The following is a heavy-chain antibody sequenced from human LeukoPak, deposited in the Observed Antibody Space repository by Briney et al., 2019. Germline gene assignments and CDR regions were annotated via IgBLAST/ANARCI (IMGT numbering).Heavy chain of an antibody. J-gene: IGHJ5*02. V-gene: IGHV1-46*01. D-gene: IGHD3-22*01. CDR1: GYTFTSYY. CDR2: INPSGGST. CDR3: ATDFSTYYYDSSGYYP. Sequence: ASVKVSCKASGYTFTSYYMHWVRQAPGQGLEWMGIINPSGGSTSYAQKFQGRVTMTRDTSTSTVYMELSSLRSEDTAVYYCATDFSTYYYDSSGYYPWGQGTLVTVSS.